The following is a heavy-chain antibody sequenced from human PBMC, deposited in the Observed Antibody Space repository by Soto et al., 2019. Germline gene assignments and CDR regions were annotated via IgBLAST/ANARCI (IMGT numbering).Heavy chain of an antibody. CDR2: VYISGST. CDR1: GGSISTYY. Sequence: QVQLQESGPGLVKPSETLSLTCTVSGGSISTYYWNWIRQSAGKGLEWIGRVYISGSTNYHPSLKSRVAMSVDTSNNQFSLKVTSVTAADTAVYFCARDKMIDDFGLGSFDYWGQGTVVTVSS. CDR3: ARDKMIDDFGLGSFDY. D-gene: IGHD3-10*01. J-gene: IGHJ4*02. V-gene: IGHV4-4*07.